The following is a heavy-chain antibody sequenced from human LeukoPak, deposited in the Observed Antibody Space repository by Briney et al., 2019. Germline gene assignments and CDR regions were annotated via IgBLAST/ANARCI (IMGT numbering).Heavy chain of an antibody. CDR1: GGTFSSYA. J-gene: IGHJ5*02. V-gene: IGHV1-69*04. CDR3: ARGSQTNWFDP. CDR2: IIPILGIA. Sequence: SVKVSCKASGGTFSSYAISWVRQAPGQGLEWMGRIIPILGIANYAQKFQGRVTITADKSTSTAYMELSSLRSKDTAVYYCARGSQTNWFDPWGQGTLVTVSS.